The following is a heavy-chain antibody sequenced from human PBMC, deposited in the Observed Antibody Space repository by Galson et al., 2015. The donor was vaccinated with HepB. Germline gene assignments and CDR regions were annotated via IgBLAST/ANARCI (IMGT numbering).Heavy chain of an antibody. D-gene: IGHD3-16*02. CDR3: ATTPPLRLGELSLIPYYFDY. Sequence: SLRLSCAASGFTFSSYAMSWVRRAPGKGLEWVSAISGSGGSTYYADSVKGRFTISRDNSKNTLYLQMNSLRAEDTAVYYCATTPPLRLGELSLIPYYFDYWGQGTLVTVSS. CDR1: GFTFSSYA. CDR2: ISGSGGST. V-gene: IGHV3-23*01. J-gene: IGHJ4*02.